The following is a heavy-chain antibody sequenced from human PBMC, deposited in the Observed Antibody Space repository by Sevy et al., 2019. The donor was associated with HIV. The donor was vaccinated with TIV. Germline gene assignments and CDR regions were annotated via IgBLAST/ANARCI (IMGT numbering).Heavy chain of an antibody. CDR1: GFTFGNYD. Sequence: GGSLRLSCVASGFTFGNYDMHWVHQAKGKGLEWVSAIGLAGDTYYPGSVKGRFTISREKDKKSLYLQMNSLRAGDTAVYYCARAWRDRWYFDLWGRGTLVTVSS. V-gene: IGHV3-13*01. CDR2: IGLAGDT. CDR3: ARAWRDRWYFDL. J-gene: IGHJ2*01.